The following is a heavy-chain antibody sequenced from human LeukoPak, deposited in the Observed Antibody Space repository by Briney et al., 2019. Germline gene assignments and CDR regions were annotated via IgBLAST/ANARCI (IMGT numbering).Heavy chain of an antibody. D-gene: IGHD2-21*01. CDR1: GFTFSSYA. CDR2: ISGSGGST. J-gene: IGHJ3*02. V-gene: IGHV3-23*01. Sequence: GGSLRLSCAASGFTFSSYAMSWVRQAPGKGLEWVSAISGSGGSTYYADSVKGRFTISRDNAKNSLYLQMNSLRAEDTAVYYCAGLRDAFDIWGQGTMVTVSS. CDR3: AGLRDAFDI.